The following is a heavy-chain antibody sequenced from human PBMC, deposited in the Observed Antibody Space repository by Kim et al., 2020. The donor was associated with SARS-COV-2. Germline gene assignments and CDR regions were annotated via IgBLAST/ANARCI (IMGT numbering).Heavy chain of an antibody. J-gene: IGHJ5*02. CDR2: IYYSGST. D-gene: IGHD6-13*01. CDR1: GGSISSSSYY. Sequence: SETLSLTCTVSGGSISSSSYYWGWIRQPPGKGLEWIGSIYYSGSTYYNPSLKSRVTISVDTSKNQFSLKLSSVTAADTAVYYCASVSSWGYNWFDPWGQGTLVTVSS. CDR3: ASVSSWGYNWFDP. V-gene: IGHV4-39*07.